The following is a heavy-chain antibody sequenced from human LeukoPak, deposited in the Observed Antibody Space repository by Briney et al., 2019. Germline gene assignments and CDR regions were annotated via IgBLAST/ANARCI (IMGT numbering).Heavy chain of an antibody. CDR2: IFYSGAT. J-gene: IGHJ3*02. V-gene: IGHV4-61*01. CDR3: AREGKSNGFAFDI. Sequence: PSETLSLTCTVSGGSVSSGSYYWSRIRQSPGKGLEWIGYIFYSGATNYNPSLKSRVTMSVDTSKNQFSLKVTSVTAADTAVYYCAREGKSNGFAFDIWGPGTTVTVSS. CDR1: GGSVSSGSYY.